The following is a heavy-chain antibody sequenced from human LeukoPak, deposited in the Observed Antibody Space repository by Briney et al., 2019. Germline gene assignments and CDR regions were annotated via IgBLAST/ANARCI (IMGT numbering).Heavy chain of an antibody. J-gene: IGHJ6*02. CDR2: IYPGDSDT. V-gene: IGHV5-51*01. D-gene: IGHD3-10*01. Sequence: GESLKISCKGSGYNFISYWIGWVRQLPGKRLEWMGIIYPGDSDTRYSPSFEGQVTISADKSISTAYLQWNSLKASDTATYYCAKGVSGTYYGMDVWGQGTTVTVSS. CDR1: GYNFISYW. CDR3: AKGVSGTYYGMDV.